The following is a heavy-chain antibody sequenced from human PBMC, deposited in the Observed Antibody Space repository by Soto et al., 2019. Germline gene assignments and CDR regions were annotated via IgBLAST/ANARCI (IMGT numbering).Heavy chain of an antibody. CDR2: IYYSGST. CDR3: ARDWVDTAMVTMGYYYYYGMDV. Sequence: SETLSLTCTVSGGSISSYYWSWIRQPPGKGLEWIGYIYYSGSTNYNPSLKSRVTISVDTSKNQFSLKLSSVTAADTAVYYCARDWVDTAMVTMGYYYYYGMDVWGQGTTVTFSS. J-gene: IGHJ6*02. D-gene: IGHD5-18*01. V-gene: IGHV4-59*01. CDR1: GGSISSYY.